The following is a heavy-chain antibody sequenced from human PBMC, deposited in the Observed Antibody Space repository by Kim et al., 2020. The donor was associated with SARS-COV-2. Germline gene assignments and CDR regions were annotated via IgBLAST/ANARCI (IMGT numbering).Heavy chain of an antibody. D-gene: IGHD3-22*01. J-gene: IGHJ4*02. CDR1: TFTFTSYA. CDR3: ATDTAPYYTDSSGYSQFFDH. Sequence: GGSLRLSCAASTFTFTSYAMSWVRQAPGKGLEWVSAISSSGHSTYYADSVKGRFTISRDNSKNTLYLQMNSPRAEDTAVYYCATDTAPYYTDSSGYSQFFDHWGQGTLVTVSS. CDR2: ISSSGHST. V-gene: IGHV3-23*01.